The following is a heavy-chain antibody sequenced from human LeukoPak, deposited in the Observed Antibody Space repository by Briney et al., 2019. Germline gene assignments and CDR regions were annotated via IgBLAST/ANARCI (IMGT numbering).Heavy chain of an antibody. D-gene: IGHD2-8*01. J-gene: IGHJ3*01. CDR1: GFAFSNYA. V-gene: IGHV3-23*01. CDR3: AKDLKGVLVANIPGGFDA. CDR2: ISSSGGST. Sequence: GGSLRLSCAASGFAFSNYAMSWVRQAPGKGLEWVSGISSSGGSTYYADSVKGRFTISRDNSKNTLYLQMNSLRVEDTAVYYCAKDLKGVLVANIPGGFDAWDQGTKVTVSS.